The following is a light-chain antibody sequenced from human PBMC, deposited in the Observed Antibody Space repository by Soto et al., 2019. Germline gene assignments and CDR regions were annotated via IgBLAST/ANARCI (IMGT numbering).Light chain of an antibody. V-gene: IGLV1-51*01. J-gene: IGLJ2*01. CDR3: ATWDDSLSDLI. Sequence: QSVLTQPPSVSAAPGQTVTISCSGSSSNIETNFVSWDQQLPGTATKLLICDNNKRPSGIPDRFSGSTSGTSSTLGIAGLQTGDEAIYYCATWDDSLSDLIFGGGTKLTVL. CDR2: DNN. CDR1: SSNIETNF.